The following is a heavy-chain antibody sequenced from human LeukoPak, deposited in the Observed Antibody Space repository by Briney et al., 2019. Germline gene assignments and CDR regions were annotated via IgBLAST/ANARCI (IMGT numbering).Heavy chain of an antibody. V-gene: IGHV4-38-2*02. J-gene: IGHJ6*03. CDR1: GYSISSGYY. CDR2: IYHSGST. CDR3: ARRGISQGYYMDV. D-gene: IGHD6-13*01. Sequence: PSETLPLTCTVSGYSISSGYYWGWIRQPPGKGLEWIESIYHSGSTYYNPSLKSRTTISVDTSKNQFSLKLSSVTAADTAVFYCARRGISQGYYMDVWGKGTTVTISS.